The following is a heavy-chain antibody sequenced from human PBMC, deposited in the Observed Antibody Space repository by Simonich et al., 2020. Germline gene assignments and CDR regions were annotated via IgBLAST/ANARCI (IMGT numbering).Heavy chain of an antibody. CDR2: INPNSGGT. J-gene: IGHJ6*03. D-gene: IGHD3-3*01. V-gene: IGHV1-2*02. Sequence: QVQLVQSGAEVKKPGASVKVSCTASGYTFTGYYMHWVRQAPGQGLGWMGWINPNSGGTNYAQKVQGRVTITRDTSISTAYMELSRLRSDDTAVYYCARGGVQYYYYYMDVWGKGTTVTVSS. CDR1: GYTFTGYY. CDR3: ARGGVQYYYYYMDV.